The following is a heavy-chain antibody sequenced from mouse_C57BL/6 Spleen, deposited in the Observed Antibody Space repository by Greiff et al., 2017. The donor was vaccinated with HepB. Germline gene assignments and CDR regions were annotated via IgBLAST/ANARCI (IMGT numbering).Heavy chain of an antibody. CDR3: ARRKPSTRYFDV. Sequence: QVQLQQPGAELVKPGASVKMSCKASGYTFTSYWITWVKQRPGQGLEWIGDIYPGSGSTNYNEKFKSKATLTVDTSSSTAYMQLSSLTSEDSAVYYCARRKPSTRYFDVWGTGTTVTVSS. D-gene: IGHD2-1*01. V-gene: IGHV1-55*01. CDR2: IYPGSGST. J-gene: IGHJ1*03. CDR1: GYTFTSYW.